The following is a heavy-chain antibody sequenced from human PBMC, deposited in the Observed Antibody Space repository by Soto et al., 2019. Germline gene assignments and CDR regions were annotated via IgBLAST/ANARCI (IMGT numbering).Heavy chain of an antibody. J-gene: IGHJ3*02. Sequence: SSETLSLTCTVSGGSISSGGYYWSWIRQHPGKGLEWIGYIYYSGSTYYNPSLKSRVTISVDTSKNQFSLKLSSVTAADTAVYYCARDGNWGVAYDAFDIWGQGTMVTVSS. CDR2: IYYSGST. V-gene: IGHV4-31*03. CDR1: GGSISSGGYY. D-gene: IGHD7-27*01. CDR3: ARDGNWGVAYDAFDI.